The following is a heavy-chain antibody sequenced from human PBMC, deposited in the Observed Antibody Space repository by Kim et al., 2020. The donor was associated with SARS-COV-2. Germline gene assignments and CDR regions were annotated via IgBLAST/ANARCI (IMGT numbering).Heavy chain of an antibody. J-gene: IGHJ6*03. D-gene: IGHD3-10*01. CDR3: ARVEDYYGSGRSDYYYMDV. CDR2: INWNGVKT. Sequence: GGSLRLSCAASGFTFDDYAMTWVRQVPGKGLEWGSGINWNGVKTGYEDSVKGRFTISRDNAKNSLYLQRNSLRAEDTALYYCARVEDYYGSGRSDYYYMDVWGKGTTVNVSS. V-gene: IGHV3-20*04. CDR1: GFTFDDYA.